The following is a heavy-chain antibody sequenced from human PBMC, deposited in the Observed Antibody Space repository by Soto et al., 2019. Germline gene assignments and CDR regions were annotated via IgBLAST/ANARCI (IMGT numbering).Heavy chain of an antibody. CDR2: ISAYDGLT. CDR1: GYIFTNYG. V-gene: IGHV1-18*01. CDR3: ARVRYHDTSGYYDVDY. D-gene: IGHD3-22*01. J-gene: IGHJ4*02. Sequence: QVQLVQSAAEVKKPGASVKVSCKTSGYIFTNYGISWVRQAPGQGLEWMGWISAYDGLTNHSQKLQGRVTMTTDTSTSTAYMELRSLSSDDAAVYYCARVRYHDTSGYYDVDYWGQGTLVTVSS.